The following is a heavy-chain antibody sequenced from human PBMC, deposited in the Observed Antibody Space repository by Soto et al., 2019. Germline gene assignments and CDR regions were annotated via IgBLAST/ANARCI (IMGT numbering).Heavy chain of an antibody. CDR3: ARDIRYYDSSGYYFISDY. CDR2: IYYSGST. J-gene: IGHJ4*02. Sequence: HSDSMSLTCTVSGGSISSGGYYWSWIRQHPGKGLEWIGYIYYSGSTYYNPSLKSRVTISVDTSKNQFSLKLSSVTAADTAVYYCARDIRYYDSSGYYFISDYWGQGTLVTVSS. V-gene: IGHV4-31*03. D-gene: IGHD3-22*01. CDR1: GGSISSGGYY.